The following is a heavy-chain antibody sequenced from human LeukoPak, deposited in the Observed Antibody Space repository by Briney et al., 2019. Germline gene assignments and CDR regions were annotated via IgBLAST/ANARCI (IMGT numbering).Heavy chain of an antibody. Sequence: GGSLRLSCAASGFTFSSYAMSWVRQAPGKGLEWVSAISGSGDNTYYADSVKGRFTISRDNSKNTLYLQMNSLRAEDTAVYYCAKDGKNHNCGGDCYTNFDYWGQGTLVTVSS. D-gene: IGHD2-21*02. CDR2: ISGSGDNT. V-gene: IGHV3-23*01. CDR3: AKDGKNHNCGGDCYTNFDY. CDR1: GFTFSSYA. J-gene: IGHJ4*02.